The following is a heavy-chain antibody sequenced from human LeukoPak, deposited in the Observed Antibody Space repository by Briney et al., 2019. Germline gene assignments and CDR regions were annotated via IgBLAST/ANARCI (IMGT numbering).Heavy chain of an antibody. D-gene: IGHD3-10*01. J-gene: IGHJ4*02. CDR2: IYPGDSDT. V-gene: IGHV5-51*01. CDR3: TRSLPGTMLRGYGIDV. CDR1: GYSFTNYW. Sequence: GESLKISCKASGYSFTNYWIGWVRQMPGKGLELIGIIYPGDSDTRYRPSFQGQVTISADKSKSTAYLQWGSLKASDTAMYYCTRSLPGTMLRGYGIDVWGPGTLVTVSS.